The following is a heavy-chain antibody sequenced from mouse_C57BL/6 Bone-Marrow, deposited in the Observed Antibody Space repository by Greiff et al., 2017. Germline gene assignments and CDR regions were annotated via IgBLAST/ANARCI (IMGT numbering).Heavy chain of an antibody. CDR2: ISSGGSYT. CDR1: GFTFSSYG. CDR3: ARHYYGSRYYFGY. D-gene: IGHD1-1*01. Sequence: EVQLVESGGDLVKPGGSLKLSCAASGFTFSSYGMSWVRQTPDKRLEWVATISSGGSYTYYPDSVKGRFTISRDNANNTLYLLVGSLKSEDRAMYYLARHYYGSRYYFGYWGQSTTLTVSS. J-gene: IGHJ2*01. V-gene: IGHV5-6*01.